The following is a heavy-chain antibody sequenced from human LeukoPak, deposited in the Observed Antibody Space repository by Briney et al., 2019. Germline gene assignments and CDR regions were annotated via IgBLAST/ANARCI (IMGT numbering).Heavy chain of an antibody. CDR3: AKGLGIVPAARLCAFDI. CDR2: ISGSGGST. CDR1: GFTFSSYA. D-gene: IGHD2-2*01. J-gene: IGHJ3*02. V-gene: IGHV3-23*01. Sequence: GGSLRLSCAASGFTFSSYAMSWVRQAPGKGLEWVSAISGSGGSTYYADSVKGRVTLSRDNSKNTLYLQMNRLRAEDTAVYYCAKGLGIVPAARLCAFDIWGQGTMVTVSS.